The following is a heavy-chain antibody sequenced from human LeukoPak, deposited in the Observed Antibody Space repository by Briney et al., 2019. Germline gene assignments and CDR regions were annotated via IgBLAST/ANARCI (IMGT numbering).Heavy chain of an antibody. D-gene: IGHD3-10*01. V-gene: IGHV4-31*03. CDR3: ARSSGGGYYGSGLIN. J-gene: IGHJ4*02. CDR2: IYYSGST. CDR1: GGSISSGGYY. Sequence: NTSETLSLTCTVSGGSISSGGYYWSWIRQHPGKGLEWIGYIYYSGSTYYNPSLKSRVTISVDTSKNQFSLKLSSVTAADTAVYYCARSSGGGYYGSGLINWGQGTLVTVSS.